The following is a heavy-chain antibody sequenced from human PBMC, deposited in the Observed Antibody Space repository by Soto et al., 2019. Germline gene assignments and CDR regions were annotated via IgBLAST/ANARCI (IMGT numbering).Heavy chain of an antibody. D-gene: IGHD6-19*01. V-gene: IGHV3-7*03. CDR1: GFTFISSF. CDR3: ARYYRGSGRYFFDY. CDR2: INQDGGVT. J-gene: IGHJ4*02. Sequence: GGSLRLSCVASGFTFISSFMGWIRQAPGKGLEWVTNINQDGGVTYYVDSVEGRFTISRDNTKDSLYLQMNSLRGEDTAIYYCARYYRGSGRYFFDYWGQGTPVTVSS.